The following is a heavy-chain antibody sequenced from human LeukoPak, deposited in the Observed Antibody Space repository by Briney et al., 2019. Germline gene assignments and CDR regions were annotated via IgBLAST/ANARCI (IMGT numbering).Heavy chain of an antibody. CDR2: IYHSGST. V-gene: IGHV4-38-2*02. Sequence: SQTLSLTCTVSGYSISSGCDWGWIRQPPGKGLEWIGSIYHSGSTYYNPSLKSRVTISVDTSKNQFSLKLSSVTAADTAVYYCARVSGYSSGWYYDYWGQGTLVTVSS. J-gene: IGHJ4*02. D-gene: IGHD6-19*01. CDR3: ARVSGYSSGWYYDY. CDR1: GYSISSGCD.